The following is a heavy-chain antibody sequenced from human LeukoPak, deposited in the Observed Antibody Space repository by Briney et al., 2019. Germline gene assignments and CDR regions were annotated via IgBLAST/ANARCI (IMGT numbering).Heavy chain of an antibody. CDR2: INPNSGGT. V-gene: IGHV1-2*02. D-gene: IGHD3-3*01. Sequence: ASVKVSCKASGYTLTGYYMHWVRQAPGQGLEWMGWINPNSGGTNYAQKFQGRVTMTRDTSISTAYMELSRLRSDDTAVYYCARADYDFWSGYPKYYFDYWGQGTLVTVSS. J-gene: IGHJ4*02. CDR3: ARADYDFWSGYPKYYFDY. CDR1: GYTLTGYY.